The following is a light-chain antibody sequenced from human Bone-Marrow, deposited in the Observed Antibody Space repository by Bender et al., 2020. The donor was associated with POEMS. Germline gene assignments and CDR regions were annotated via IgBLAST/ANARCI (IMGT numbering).Light chain of an antibody. J-gene: IGLJ1*01. CDR2: ADN. CDR1: SSNIGAGYD. CDR3: SSYGGTYV. V-gene: IGLV1-40*01. Sequence: QSVLTQPPSMSGAPGQRVTISCTGSSSNIGAGYDVHWYQQLPGTAPKLLIYADNNRPSGVSNRISGSKSGNTASLTISGLQAEDESDYFCSSYGGTYVFGPGTKVTVL.